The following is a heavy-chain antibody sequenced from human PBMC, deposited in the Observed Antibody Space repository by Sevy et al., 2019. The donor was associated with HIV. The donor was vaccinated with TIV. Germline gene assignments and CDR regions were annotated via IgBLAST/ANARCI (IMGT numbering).Heavy chain of an antibody. V-gene: IGHV4-34*01. Sequence: SETLSLTCAVYGGSFSGYYWNWIRQTPGKGLEWIGEINHSGSTNYNQSLRSPVTISGVTSKNQFSLRLTSVTAADTAVYYCARAPPVVVVPGAPSWFDPWGQGTLVTVSS. J-gene: IGHJ5*02. CDR1: GGSFSGYY. CDR3: ARAPPVVVVPGAPSWFDP. D-gene: IGHD2-2*01. CDR2: INHSGST.